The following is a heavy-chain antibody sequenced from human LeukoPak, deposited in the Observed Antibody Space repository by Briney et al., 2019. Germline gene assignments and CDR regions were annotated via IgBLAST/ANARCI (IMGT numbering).Heavy chain of an antibody. Sequence: SETLSLTCAVYGGSFSGYYWSWIRQPPGKGLEWIGEINHSGSTNYNPSLKSRVTISVDTSKNQFSLKLSSVAAADTAVYYCARGPHLYYYDSSGYYLYWGQGTLVTVSS. CDR3: ARGPHLYYYDSSGYYLY. CDR2: INHSGST. J-gene: IGHJ4*02. D-gene: IGHD3-22*01. V-gene: IGHV4-34*01. CDR1: GGSFSGYY.